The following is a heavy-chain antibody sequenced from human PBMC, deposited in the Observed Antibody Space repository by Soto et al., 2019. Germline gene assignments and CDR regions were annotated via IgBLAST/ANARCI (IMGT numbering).Heavy chain of an antibody. CDR3: ARDPYGSGSYYFFFQAEDGIRDVRSVSAFLLNRSSDL. V-gene: IGHV3-33*01. Sequence: KGLESVAFIWYDGSNKYYADSVKGRFTISRDNSKNTLYLQMNSLRAEDTAVYYCARDPYGSGSYYFFFQAEDGIRDVRSVSAFLLNRSSDL. CDR2: IWYDGSNK. J-gene: IGHJ2*01. D-gene: IGHD3-10*01.